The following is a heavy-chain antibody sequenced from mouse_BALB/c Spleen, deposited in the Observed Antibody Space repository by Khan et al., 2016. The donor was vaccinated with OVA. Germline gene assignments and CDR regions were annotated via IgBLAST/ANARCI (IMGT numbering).Heavy chain of an antibody. CDR1: GYTFTSYC. D-gene: IGHD6-1*01. CDR3: AASILFYYSMDY. V-gene: IGHV1-7*01. Sequence: VQLQESGAELAKPGASVKLSCKASGYTFTSYCMHWVKQRPGQGLEWIGYINPTTGYTEYNQKFKDKATLTTDKSSSTAYMQLSSLTSEDSAVYYCAASILFYYSMDYWGQGTSVTVSS. J-gene: IGHJ4*01. CDR2: INPTTGYT.